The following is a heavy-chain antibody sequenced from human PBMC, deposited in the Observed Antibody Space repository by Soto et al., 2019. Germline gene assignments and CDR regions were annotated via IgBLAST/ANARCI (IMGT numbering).Heavy chain of an antibody. V-gene: IGHV3-30*18. J-gene: IGHJ4*02. Sequence: QVQLVESGGGVVQPGRSLRLSCAASGFTFSSYGMHWVRQAPGKGLEWVAVISYDGSNKYYADSVKGRFTISRDNSKNTLDLQMNSLRAEDTAVFYCAKAMAELWFGELLFDYWGQGPLVTVSS. D-gene: IGHD3-10*01. CDR3: AKAMAELWFGELLFDY. CDR1: GFTFSSYG. CDR2: ISYDGSNK.